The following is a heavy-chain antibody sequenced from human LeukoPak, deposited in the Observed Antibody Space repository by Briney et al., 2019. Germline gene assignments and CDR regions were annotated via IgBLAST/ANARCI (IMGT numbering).Heavy chain of an antibody. CDR2: IWYGGSNK. CDR1: GFTFSSYG. Sequence: GRSLRLSCAASGFTFSSYGMHWVRQAPGKGLEWVAVIWYGGSNKYYADSMKGRFTISRDNSKNTLYLQMNSLRAEDTAVYYCARGYGDRLDCFDPWGQGTLVTVSS. CDR3: ARGYGDRLDCFDP. J-gene: IGHJ5*02. D-gene: IGHD4-17*01. V-gene: IGHV3-33*08.